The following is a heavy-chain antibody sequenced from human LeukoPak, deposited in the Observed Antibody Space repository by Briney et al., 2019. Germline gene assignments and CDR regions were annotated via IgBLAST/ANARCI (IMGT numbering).Heavy chain of an antibody. D-gene: IGHD6-13*01. CDR3: ARLNSRYENYYYYYMDV. CDR2: IYYSGST. Sequence: SETLSLTCTVSGGSISSYYWSWIRQPPEKGLEWIGYIYYSGSTNYNPSLKSRVTISVDTSKNQFSLKLSSVTAADTAVYYCARLNSRYENYYYYYMDVWAKGTTVTISS. J-gene: IGHJ6*03. CDR1: GGSISSYY. V-gene: IGHV4-59*01.